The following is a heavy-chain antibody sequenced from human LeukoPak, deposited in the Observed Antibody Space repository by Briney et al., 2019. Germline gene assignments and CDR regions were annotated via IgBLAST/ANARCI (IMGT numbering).Heavy chain of an antibody. V-gene: IGHV1-18*01. Sequence: GASVKVSCKASGYTFTNYDISWVRQAPGQRLEWMGWINPYDGNTNYAQNLQGRVTMTTNTSTSTANMELRSLRSDDTAVYYCARGGGGWYFDLWGRGTLVTVSS. J-gene: IGHJ2*01. CDR3: ARGGGGWYFDL. D-gene: IGHD3-16*01. CDR1: GYTFTNYD. CDR2: INPYDGNT.